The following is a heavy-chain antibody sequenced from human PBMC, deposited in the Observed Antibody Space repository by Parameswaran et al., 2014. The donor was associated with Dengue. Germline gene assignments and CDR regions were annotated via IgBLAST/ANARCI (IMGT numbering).Heavy chain of an antibody. CDR3: ARDVR. V-gene: IGHV3-7*01. J-gene: IGHJ4*02. Sequence: WIRQPPGKGLEWVANIKSDGSEKYYVDSVKGRFTISRDNAKNSLYLQMNSLGAEDTAVYYCARDVRWGQGTLVTVSS. D-gene: IGHD2/OR15-2a*01. CDR2: IKSDGSEK.